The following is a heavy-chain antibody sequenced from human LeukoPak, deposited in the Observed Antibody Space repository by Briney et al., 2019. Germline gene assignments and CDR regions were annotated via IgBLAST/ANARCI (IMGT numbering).Heavy chain of an antibody. CDR2: ISAYNGNT. V-gene: IGHV1-18*01. J-gene: IGHJ5*02. CDR3: ARDPCTYYYDSSGKTNWFDP. CDR1: GYTFTSYA. D-gene: IGHD3-22*01. Sequence: ASVKVSCKTSGYTFTSYAIHWVRQAPGQRLEWMGWISAYNGNTNYAQKLQGRVTMTTDTSTSTAYMELRSLRSDDTAVYYCARDPCTYYYDSSGKTNWFDPWGQGTLVTVSS.